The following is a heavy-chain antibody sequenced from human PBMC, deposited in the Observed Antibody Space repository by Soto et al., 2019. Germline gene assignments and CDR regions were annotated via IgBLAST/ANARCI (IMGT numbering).Heavy chain of an antibody. CDR1: GGSISSYY. J-gene: IGHJ4*02. CDR3: ASKRGGWYYLDY. V-gene: IGHV4-59*08. Sequence: PSETLSLTCTVSGGSISSYYWSWIRQPPGKGLEWIGYIYYSGSTNYNPSLKSRVTISVDTSKNQFSLKLSSGTAADTAVYYCASKRGGWYYLDYGGQGTLVTVS. CDR2: IYYSGST. D-gene: IGHD6-19*01.